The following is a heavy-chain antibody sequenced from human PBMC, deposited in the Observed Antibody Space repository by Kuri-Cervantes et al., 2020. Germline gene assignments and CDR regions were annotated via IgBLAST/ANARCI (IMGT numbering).Heavy chain of an antibody. CDR1: GGSISSYY. CDR2: TYYSGST. J-gene: IGHJ6*02. D-gene: IGHD6-19*01. V-gene: IGHV4-59*01. CDR3: AGYSSGWRYYYYGMDV. Sequence: SETLSLTCTVSGGSISSYYWSWIRQPPGKGLEWIGYTYYSGSTNYNPSLKSRVTISVDTSKNQFSLKLSSVTAADTAVYYCAGYSSGWRYYYYGMDVWGQGTTVTVSS.